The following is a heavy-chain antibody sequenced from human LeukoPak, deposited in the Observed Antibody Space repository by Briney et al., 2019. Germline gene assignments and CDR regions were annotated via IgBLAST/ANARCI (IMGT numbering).Heavy chain of an antibody. V-gene: IGHV3-23*01. Sequence: PGGSLRLSCAASGFTFSSYAMHWVRQAPGKGLEWVSTISGSDDGTYYADSVRGRFTISRDNSKNTLYLQMKALRDEDTATYYCAKRGPIYSSTPGNYFDYWGQGTLVTVSS. CDR3: AKRGPIYSSTPGNYFDY. D-gene: IGHD3-10*01. J-gene: IGHJ4*02. CDR2: ISGSDDGT. CDR1: GFTFSSYA.